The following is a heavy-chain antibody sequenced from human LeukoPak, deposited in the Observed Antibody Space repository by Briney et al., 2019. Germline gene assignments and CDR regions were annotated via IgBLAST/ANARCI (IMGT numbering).Heavy chain of an antibody. CDR3: ARELREQYNWFDP. CDR1: GYTFTGYY. Sequence: RASVKVSCKASGYTFTGYYMHWVRQAPGQGLEWMGWINPNSGGTNYAQKFQGRVTMTRDTSISTAYMELSRLRSDDTAVYYCARELREQYNWFDPWGQGTLVTVSS. CDR2: INPNSGGT. D-gene: IGHD1-26*01. V-gene: IGHV1-2*02. J-gene: IGHJ5*02.